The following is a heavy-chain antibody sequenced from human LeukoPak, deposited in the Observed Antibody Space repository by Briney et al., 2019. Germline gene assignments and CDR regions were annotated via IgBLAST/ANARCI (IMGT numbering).Heavy chain of an antibody. CDR3: ATYYLYYFDY. CDR1: GFTVSSNY. CDR2: IYSGGST. V-gene: IGHV3-53*01. Sequence: HPGGSLRLSCAASGFTVSSNYMSWVRQAPGKGLEWVSVIYSGGSTYYADSVKGRFTISRDNSKNTLYLQMNSLRAEDTAVYYCATYYLYYFDYWGQGTLVTVSS. J-gene: IGHJ4*02. D-gene: IGHD3-16*01.